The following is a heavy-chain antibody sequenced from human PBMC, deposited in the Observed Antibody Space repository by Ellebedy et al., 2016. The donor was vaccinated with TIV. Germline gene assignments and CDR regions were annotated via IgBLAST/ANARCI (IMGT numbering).Heavy chain of an antibody. CDR1: GGSISSYY. CDR3: ARGARDGYNSY. D-gene: IGHD5-24*01. Sequence: GSLRLSXTVSGGSISSYYWSWIRQPPGKGLEWIGYIYYSGSTNYNPSLKSRVTISVDTSKNQFSLKLSSVTAADTAVYYCARGARDGYNSYWGQGTLVTVSS. V-gene: IGHV4-59*01. J-gene: IGHJ4*02. CDR2: IYYSGST.